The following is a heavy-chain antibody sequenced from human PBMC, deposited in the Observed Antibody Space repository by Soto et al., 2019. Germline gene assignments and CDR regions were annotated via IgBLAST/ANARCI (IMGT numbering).Heavy chain of an antibody. CDR3: ASGILLWLRRINTGYSG. Sequence: ASVKVSCKAPGGTFSTYAISWVRQAPGQGLEWMGGIIPMFGTANYAQRFQDRVTITADESTNTVYMELSSLRSEDTAVYFCASGILLWLRRINTGYSGWGQGTLVTVCS. CDR1: GGTFSTYA. V-gene: IGHV1-69*13. D-gene: IGHD5-12*01. J-gene: IGHJ4*02. CDR2: IIPMFGTA.